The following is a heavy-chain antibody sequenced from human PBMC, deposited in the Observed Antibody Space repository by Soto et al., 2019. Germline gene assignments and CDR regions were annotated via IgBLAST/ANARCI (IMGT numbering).Heavy chain of an antibody. V-gene: IGHV1-69*01. Sequence: QVQLVQSGAEVKKTGSSVKVSCGASGGTFSSYPINWVRQAPGQGLEWMGGIIHFFGTSNYAKKFQGRVTITADESTSTAYMELRSLRSEDTAVYDCARVGHITKDGMAVWGQGTTVTVSS. CDR3: ARVGHITKDGMAV. CDR1: GGTFSSYP. CDR2: IIHFFGTS. D-gene: IGHD1-26*01. J-gene: IGHJ6*02.